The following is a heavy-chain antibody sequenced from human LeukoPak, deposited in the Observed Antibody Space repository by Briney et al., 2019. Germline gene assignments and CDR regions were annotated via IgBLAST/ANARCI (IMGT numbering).Heavy chain of an antibody. D-gene: IGHD5-18*01. J-gene: IGHJ4*02. V-gene: IGHV3-30*18. Sequence: GRSLRLPCAASGFTFSSYGKHWVRQAPGKGLEWVALISYDGSNKNYADSVKGRFTISRDNSKNTLYLQMNSLRAEDTAVYYCAKDGVAYTYGIHFDYWGQGTLVTVSP. CDR2: ISYDGSNK. CDR1: GFTFSSYG. CDR3: AKDGVAYTYGIHFDY.